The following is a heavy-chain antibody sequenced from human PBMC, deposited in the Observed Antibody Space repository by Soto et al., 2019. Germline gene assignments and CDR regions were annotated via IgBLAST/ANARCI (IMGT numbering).Heavy chain of an antibody. CDR3: ASSSGNNSGVGTNCYFDY. Sequence: QVQLVQSGAEVKKPGSSVKVSCKTSGGTFSTYSIVWVRQAPGEGLEWMGGIIPIFGTANYAQKLQDRVTMTADKSTTTAFMELSSLKSEDTAMYYCASSSGNNSGVGTNCYFDYWGQGTLVTVSS. V-gene: IGHV1-69*06. D-gene: IGHD1-26*01. J-gene: IGHJ4*02. CDR1: GGTFSTYS. CDR2: IIPIFGTA.